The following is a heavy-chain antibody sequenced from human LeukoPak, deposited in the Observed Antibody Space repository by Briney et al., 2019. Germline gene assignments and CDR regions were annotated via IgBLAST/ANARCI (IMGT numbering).Heavy chain of an antibody. Sequence: GGSLRLSCAASGFTFSSYGMHWVRQAPGKGLEWVAFIRYDGSNKYYADSVKGRFTISRDNSKNTLYLQMNSLRAEDTAVYYCAKDRMVTTVTPRHDFDYWGQGTLVTVSS. CDR2: IRYDGSNK. CDR3: AKDRMVTTVTPRHDFDY. J-gene: IGHJ4*02. D-gene: IGHD4-11*01. CDR1: GFTFSSYG. V-gene: IGHV3-30*02.